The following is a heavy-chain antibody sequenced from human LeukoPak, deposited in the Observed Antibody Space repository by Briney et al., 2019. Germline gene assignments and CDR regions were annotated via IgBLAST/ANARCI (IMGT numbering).Heavy chain of an antibody. CDR1: GFTFSTYA. J-gene: IGHJ4*02. Sequence: PGGSLRLSCAASGFTFSTYAMSWVRQAPGKGLEWVSTISHSGATTYYADSVKGRFTISRDNSKNTLYLEMNSLRAEDTAVYYCAKDIGSYYDYWGQGILVTVSS. CDR2: ISHSGATT. D-gene: IGHD3-10*01. V-gene: IGHV3-23*01. CDR3: AKDIGSYYDY.